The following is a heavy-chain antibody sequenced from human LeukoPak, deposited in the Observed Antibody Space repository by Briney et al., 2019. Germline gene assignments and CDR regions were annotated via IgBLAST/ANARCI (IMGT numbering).Heavy chain of an antibody. CDR1: GGSISSYY. CDR3: ARAELRLSVGFDY. J-gene: IGHJ4*02. Sequence: SETLSLTCTVSGGSISSYYWSWIRQPPGKGLEWIGYIYYSGSINYNPSLKGRVTISVDTSKNQFSLKLSSVTAADTAVYYCARAELRLSVGFDYWGQGTLVTVSS. V-gene: IGHV4-59*01. CDR2: IYYSGSI. D-gene: IGHD1-7*01.